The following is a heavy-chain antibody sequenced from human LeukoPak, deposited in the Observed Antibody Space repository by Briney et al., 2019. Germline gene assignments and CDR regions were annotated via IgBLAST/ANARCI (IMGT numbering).Heavy chain of an antibody. J-gene: IGHJ4*02. CDR3: ASLVVVVAATKRGGFEY. CDR2: ISYDGSNK. Sequence: GGSLRLSCAASGFTFNNYAMHWVRQAPGKGLEWVAVISYDGSNKYYADSVKGRFTISRDNSKNTLYLQMNSLRVEDTAVYYCASLVVVVAATKRGGFEYWGQGTLVTVSS. D-gene: IGHD2-15*01. CDR1: GFTFNNYA. V-gene: IGHV3-30-3*01.